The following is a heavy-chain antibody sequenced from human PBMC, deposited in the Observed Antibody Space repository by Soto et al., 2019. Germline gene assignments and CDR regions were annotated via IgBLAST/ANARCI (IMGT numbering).Heavy chain of an antibody. J-gene: IGHJ4*02. V-gene: IGHV3-30-3*01. Sequence: QVQLVESGGGVVQPGRSLRLSCAASGFTFSSYAMHWVRQAPGKGLEWVAVISYDGSNKYYADSVKGRFTISRDNSKNTLYLQMNSLRAEDTAVYYCASIVGATPSVDYWGQGTLVTVSS. CDR1: GFTFSSYA. D-gene: IGHD1-26*01. CDR2: ISYDGSNK. CDR3: ASIVGATPSVDY.